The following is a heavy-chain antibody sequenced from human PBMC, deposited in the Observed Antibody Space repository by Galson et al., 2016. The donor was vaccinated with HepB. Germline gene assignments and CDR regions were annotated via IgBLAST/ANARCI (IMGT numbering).Heavy chain of an antibody. CDR1: GFTFSTSW. Sequence: SLRLSCAASGFTFSTSWMSWVRQAPGKGLEWVANIKPDGREKYYVDSVKGRFTISRDNAKNSLYLRMNSLRADDTAVYYCARDPMGFAFDLWGQGTMVTVSS. D-gene: IGHD3-16*01. J-gene: IGHJ3*01. CDR2: IKPDGREK. CDR3: ARDPMGFAFDL. V-gene: IGHV3-7*01.